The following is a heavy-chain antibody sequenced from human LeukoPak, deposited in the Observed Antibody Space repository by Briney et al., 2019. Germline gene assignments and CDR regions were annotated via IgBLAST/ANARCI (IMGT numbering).Heavy chain of an antibody. CDR3: ATSYDFWSGRNWFDP. J-gene: IGHJ5*02. CDR2: IYTSGST. Sequence: SETLSLTCTVSGGSISSYYWSWIRQPAGKGLEWIGRIYTSGSTNYNPSLKSRVTMSVDTSKNQFSLKLSSVTAADTAVYYCATSYDFWSGRNWFDPWGQGTLVTVSS. CDR1: GGSISSYY. V-gene: IGHV4-4*07. D-gene: IGHD3-3*01.